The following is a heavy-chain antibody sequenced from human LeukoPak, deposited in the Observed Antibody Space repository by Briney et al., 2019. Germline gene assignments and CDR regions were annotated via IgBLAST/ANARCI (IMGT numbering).Heavy chain of an antibody. CDR1: GFTFSSYW. Sequence: GGSLRLSCAASGFTFSSYWMSWVRQAPGKGLEWVANIKQDGSEKYYVDSVKSRFTISRDNAKNSLYLQMNSLRAEDTAVYYCARDSMGGWTPPEFDYWGQGTLVTVSS. CDR3: ARDSMGGWTPPEFDY. V-gene: IGHV3-7*01. D-gene: IGHD6-19*01. CDR2: IKQDGSEK. J-gene: IGHJ4*02.